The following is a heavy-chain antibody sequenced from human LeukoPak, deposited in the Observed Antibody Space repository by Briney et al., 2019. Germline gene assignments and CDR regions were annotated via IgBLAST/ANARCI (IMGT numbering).Heavy chain of an antibody. V-gene: IGHV3-21*04. CDR1: GFTFSSYS. J-gene: IGHJ6*02. CDR3: ARGDFCSGGSCYYYYYGMDV. D-gene: IGHD2-15*01. CDR2: ISSSSSYI. Sequence: PGGSLRLSCAASGFTFSSYSMNWVRQAPGKGLEWVSSISSSSSYIYYADSVKGRFTISRDNAKNSLYLQMNSLRAEDTAVYYCARGDFCSGGSCYYYYYGMDVWGQGTTVTVSS.